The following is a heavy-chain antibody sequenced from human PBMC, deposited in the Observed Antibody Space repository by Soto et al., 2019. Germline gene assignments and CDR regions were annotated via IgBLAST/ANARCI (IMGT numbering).Heavy chain of an antibody. V-gene: IGHV4-59*01. D-gene: IGHD6-13*01. CDR1: GGSMGNYF. CDR2: IHYSGTT. Sequence: WETRSLTCTVSGGSMGNYFWTWIRQPPGKGLECIGYIHYSGTTSFFPSYNPSLRSRVTISEDTSKNQFSLKLLSVTTADTAVYFCAAGEASSRNLAPYYLDFWGQGTLVTVSS. CDR3: AAGEASSRNLAPYYLDF. J-gene: IGHJ4*02.